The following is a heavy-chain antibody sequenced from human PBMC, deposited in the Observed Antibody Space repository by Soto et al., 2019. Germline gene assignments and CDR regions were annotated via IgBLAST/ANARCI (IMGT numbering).Heavy chain of an antibody. D-gene: IGHD5-18*01. CDR3: ARAPTAMVTDNFDY. CDR1: GGSISSGDYY. CDR2: IYYSGST. V-gene: IGHV4-30-4*01. Sequence: SETLSLTCTVSGGSISSGDYYWSWIRQPPGKGLEWIGYIYYSGSTYYNPSLKSRVSISVDTSKNQFSLKLSSVTAADTAVYYCARAPTAMVTDNFDYWGQGTLVTVSS. J-gene: IGHJ4*02.